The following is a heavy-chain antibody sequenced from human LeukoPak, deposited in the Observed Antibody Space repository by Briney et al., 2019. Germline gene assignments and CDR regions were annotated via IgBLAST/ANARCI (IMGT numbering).Heavy chain of an antibody. J-gene: IGHJ6*03. CDR2: IYPGDSDT. Sequence: GESLKISCKGSGYSFTSYWIGWVRQMPGKGLEWMGIIYPGDSDTRYSPSFQGQVTISADKPISTAYLQWSSLKASDTAMYYCARSNVDYYGSGSLGSPYYYYYMDVWGKGTTVTVSS. D-gene: IGHD3-10*01. CDR3: ARSNVDYYGSGSLGSPYYYYYMDV. V-gene: IGHV5-51*04. CDR1: GYSFTSYW.